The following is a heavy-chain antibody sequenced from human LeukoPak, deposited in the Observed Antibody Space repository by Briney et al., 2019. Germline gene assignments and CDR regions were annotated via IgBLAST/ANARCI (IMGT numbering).Heavy chain of an antibody. CDR2: IFYVGST. Sequence: SETLSLTCTVSGDSIGSHYWSWIRQPPGKGLEWIGYIFYVGSTNYNPSLKSRVTISVDTSKNQFSLKLNSVTAADTAVYYCARGAYSYGHFDYWGQGTLVTVSS. V-gene: IGHV4-59*11. J-gene: IGHJ4*02. CDR3: ARGAYSYGHFDY. CDR1: GDSIGSHY. D-gene: IGHD5-18*01.